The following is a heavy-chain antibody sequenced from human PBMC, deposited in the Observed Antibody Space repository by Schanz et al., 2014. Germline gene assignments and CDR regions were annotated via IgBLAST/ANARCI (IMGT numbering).Heavy chain of an antibody. Sequence: QVQLQESGPGLVKPSQTLSLTCTVSGGSIRSGTYYWSWIRQPAGKALEWVGRVFPNGITNYNPSLKSRVPKSLDPAKNQFPLTLTSLTAADTAVYYCARDTTWRLDLWGRGTLVTVSS. J-gene: IGHJ2*01. V-gene: IGHV4-61*02. CDR3: ARDTTWRLDL. CDR2: VFPNGIT. CDR1: GGSIRSGTYY. D-gene: IGHD1-1*01.